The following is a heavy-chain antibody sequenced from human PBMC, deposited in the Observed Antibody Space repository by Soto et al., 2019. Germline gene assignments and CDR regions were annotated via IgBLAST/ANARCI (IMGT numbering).Heavy chain of an antibody. CDR1: VGSISSYY. J-gene: IGHJ3*02. CDR3: ARGVPATAGVSVGAFDI. Sequence: SEALSVTCTVRVGSISSYYWSWIRQHPGKGLEWIGYIYYSGSTNYNPSLKSRVTISVDTSKNQFSLKLSSVTAAATAVYYCARGVPATAGVSVGAFDIWAQGTMVTVS. D-gene: IGHD2-2*01. CDR2: IYYSGST. V-gene: IGHV4-59*01.